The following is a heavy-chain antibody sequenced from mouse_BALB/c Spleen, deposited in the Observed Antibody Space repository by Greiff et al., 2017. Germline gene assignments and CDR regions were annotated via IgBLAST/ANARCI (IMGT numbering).Heavy chain of an antibody. Sequence: ESGPSLVKPSQTLSLTCSVTGDSITSGYWNWIRKFPGNKLEYMGYISYSGSTYYNPSLKSRISITRDTSKNQYYLQLNSVTTEDTATYYCARGPYGGNPAWFAYWGQGTLVTVSA. CDR3: ARGPYGGNPAWFAY. CDR2: ISYSGST. D-gene: IGHD2-10*01. V-gene: IGHV3-8*02. CDR1: GDSITSGY. J-gene: IGHJ3*01.